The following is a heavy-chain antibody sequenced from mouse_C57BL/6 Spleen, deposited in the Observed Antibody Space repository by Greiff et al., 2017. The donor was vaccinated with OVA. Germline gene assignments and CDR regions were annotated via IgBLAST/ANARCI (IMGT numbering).Heavy chain of an antibody. CDR2: ISDGGSYT. CDR1: GFTFSSYA. CDR3: ARDPYSNYVDYYAMDY. J-gene: IGHJ4*01. Sequence: EVMLVESGGGLVKPGGSLKLSCAASGFTFSSYAMSWVRQTPEKRLEWVATISDGGSYTYYPDNVKGRFTISRDNAKNNLYLQMSHLKSEDTAMYYCARDPYSNYVDYYAMDYWGQGTSVTVSS. D-gene: IGHD2-5*01. V-gene: IGHV5-4*01.